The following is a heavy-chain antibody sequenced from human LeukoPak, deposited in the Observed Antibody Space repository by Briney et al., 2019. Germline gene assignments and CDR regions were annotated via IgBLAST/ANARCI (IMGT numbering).Heavy chain of an antibody. V-gene: IGHV3-23*01. J-gene: IGHJ6*01. Sequence: PGESLRLSCAASGFIFNNYGLVWVRQAPGKGLEWVSAISNDGGGTTYADFVKGRFTISRDNSKNTLFLQMDSLRAEDTALYYCAKGNRGYLFDPRGQGTPVT. D-gene: IGHD2/OR15-2a*01. CDR2: ISNDGGGT. CDR1: GFIFNNYG. CDR3: AKGNRGYLFDP.